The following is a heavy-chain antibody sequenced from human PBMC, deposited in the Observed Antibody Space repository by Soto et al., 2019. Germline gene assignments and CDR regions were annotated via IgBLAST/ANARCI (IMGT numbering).Heavy chain of an antibody. Sequence: GGSLRLSCAASGFTFSSYAMSWVRQAPGKGLEWVSAISGSGGSTYYADSVKGRFTISRDNSKNTLYLQMKSLRAEDTAVYYCAKNPWVQLERPAYYYGMDVWGQGTTVTVSS. D-gene: IGHD1-1*01. V-gene: IGHV3-23*01. CDR2: ISGSGGST. CDR1: GFTFSSYA. J-gene: IGHJ6*02. CDR3: AKNPWVQLERPAYYYGMDV.